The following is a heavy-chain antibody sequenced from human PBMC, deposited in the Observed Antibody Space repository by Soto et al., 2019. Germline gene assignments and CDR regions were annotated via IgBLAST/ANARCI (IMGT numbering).Heavy chain of an antibody. D-gene: IGHD3-10*01. V-gene: IGHV1-2*02. J-gene: IGHJ6*02. CDR3: AREGTKDSFYYYGLDV. CDR2: INPNSGGT. CDR1: GYTFTGYY. Sequence: ASVKVSCKASGYTFTGYYMHWVRQAPGQGLEWMGWINPNSGGTNYAQKFQGRVTMTRDTSISTAYMELSRLRSEDTAVYFCAREGTKDSFYYYGLDVWGPGTTVTVSS.